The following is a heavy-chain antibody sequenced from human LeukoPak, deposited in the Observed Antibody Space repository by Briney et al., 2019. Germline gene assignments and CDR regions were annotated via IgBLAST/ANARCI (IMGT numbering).Heavy chain of an antibody. CDR2: IYHSGST. D-gene: IGHD6-13*01. J-gene: IGHJ4*02. V-gene: IGHV4-38-2*02. CDR3: ARVTGYRIEDYFDY. CDR1: GYSISSGYY. Sequence: PSETLSLTCTVSGYSISSGYYWGWIRQPPGKGLEWIGSIYHSGSTNYNPSLKSRVTISVDTSKNQFSLKLRSVTAADTAVYYCARVTGYRIEDYFDYWGQGTLVTVSS.